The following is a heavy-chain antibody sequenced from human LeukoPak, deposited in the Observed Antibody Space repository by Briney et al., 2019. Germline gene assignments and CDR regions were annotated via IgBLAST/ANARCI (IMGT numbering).Heavy chain of an antibody. CDR3: AKVYGGNRGYFDY. J-gene: IGHJ4*02. CDR1: GFTFSSYA. D-gene: IGHD4-23*01. CDR2: ITSDGGTT. V-gene: IGHV3-64*04. Sequence: PGGSLRLSCSASGFTFSSYAMHWVRQAPGKGLEYVSSITSDGGTTWCADSVKGRFTISRDNAKNSLYLQMNSLRVEDTAVYFCAKVYGGNRGYFDYWGQGALVTVSS.